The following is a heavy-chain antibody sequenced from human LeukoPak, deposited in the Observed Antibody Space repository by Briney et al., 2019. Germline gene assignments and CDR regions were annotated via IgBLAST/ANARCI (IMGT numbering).Heavy chain of an antibody. CDR2: ISGSGGST. CDR3: ALLLLWFGEPNDGMDV. V-gene: IGHV3-23*01. J-gene: IGHJ6*02. CDR1: GFTFSSYA. D-gene: IGHD3-10*01. Sequence: PGGSLRLSCAASGFTFSSYAMSWVRQAPGKGLEWVSAISGSGGSTYYADSVKGRFTISRDNSKNTLYLQMNSLRAEDTAVYYCALLLLWFGEPNDGMDVWGQGTTVTVSS.